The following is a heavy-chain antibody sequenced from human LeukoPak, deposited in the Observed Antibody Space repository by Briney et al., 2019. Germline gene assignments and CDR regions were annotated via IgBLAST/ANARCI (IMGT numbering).Heavy chain of an antibody. V-gene: IGHV3-23*01. CDR2: LTDSGANT. Sequence: GGSLRLSCAASGFTFSSYAMSWVRHAPGKALEWVSALTDSGANTYYAGSVKDQFTISRDNSMNTLYLQMNGLGAEDTAVYYCAKGTLRSCSGSICYPFDYWGQGTLVTVSS. J-gene: IGHJ4*02. CDR1: GFTFSSYA. D-gene: IGHD2-15*01. CDR3: AKGTLRSCSGSICYPFDY.